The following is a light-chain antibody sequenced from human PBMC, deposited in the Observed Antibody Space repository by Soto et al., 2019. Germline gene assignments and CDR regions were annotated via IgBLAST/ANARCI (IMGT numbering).Light chain of an antibody. J-gene: IGKJ4*01. CDR3: PQRTNWPPT. Sequence: EIVLTQSPATLSLSPGERATLTCRASQSVRNDLVWYHQKPGQAPRVLIYSASNRATGIPARFSGSGSGTDFTLTISSLEPEDFAVYYCPQRTNWPPTFGGGTNVEMK. CDR1: QSVRND. CDR2: SAS. V-gene: IGKV3-11*01.